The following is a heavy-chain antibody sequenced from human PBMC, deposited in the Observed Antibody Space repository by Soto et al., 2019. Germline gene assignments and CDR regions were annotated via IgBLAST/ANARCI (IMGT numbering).Heavy chain of an antibody. CDR3: AKGMNPDFWSGYYYYYGVDG. CDR1: GFIFNDYV. J-gene: IGHJ6*02. D-gene: IGHD3-3*01. Sequence: SLRVSLAACGFIFNDYVMRWVLQAPGKGLELVSGISWNSGSIGYADSVKGRFTISRDNAKNSLYLQMNSLRAEDTALYYCAKGMNPDFWSGYYYYYGVDGWGQGTTVTGSS. CDR2: ISWNSGSI. V-gene: IGHV3-9*01.